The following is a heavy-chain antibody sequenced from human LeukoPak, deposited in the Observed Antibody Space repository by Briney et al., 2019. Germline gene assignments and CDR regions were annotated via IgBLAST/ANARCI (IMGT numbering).Heavy chain of an antibody. CDR1: GFTLSNAW. D-gene: IGHD1-26*01. CDR3: VTEVIGSFPT. CDR2: IKSKANGKTR. V-gene: IGHV3-15*01. Sequence: GGSLTLSCAASGFTLSNAWMNWVRQAPSKGLEWVGLIKSKANGKTRDYAAPVKGRFTISRDDSDNTLYLQMNSLKSEDTAVYYCVTEVIGSFPTWGQGTLVTVSS. J-gene: IGHJ4*02.